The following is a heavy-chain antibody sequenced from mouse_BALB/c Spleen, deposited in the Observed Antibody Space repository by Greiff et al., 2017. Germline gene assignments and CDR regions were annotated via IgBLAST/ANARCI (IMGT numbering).Heavy chain of an antibody. V-gene: IGHV5-12-1*01. J-gene: IGHJ4*01. CDR3: ARQGVDGYYDAMDY. D-gene: IGHD2-3*01. CDR1: GFAFSSYD. CDR2: ISSGGGST. Sequence: EVKLVESGGGLVKPGGSLKLSCAASGFAFSSYDMSWVRQTPEKRLEWVAYISSGGGSTYYPDTVKGRFTISRDNAKNTLYLQMSSLKSEDTAMYYCARQGVDGYYDAMDYWGQGTSVTVSS.